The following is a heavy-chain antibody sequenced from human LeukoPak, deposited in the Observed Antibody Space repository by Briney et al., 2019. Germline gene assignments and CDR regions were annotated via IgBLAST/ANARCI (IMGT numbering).Heavy chain of an antibody. Sequence: SVKVSCEASGGTFSSYAISWVRQAPGQGLEWMGRIIPILGIANYAQKFQGRVTITADKSTSTAYMELSSLRSEDTAVYYCARDYYDSSGSLFDYWGQGTLVTVSS. D-gene: IGHD3-22*01. CDR3: ARDYYDSSGSLFDY. CDR1: GGTFSSYA. CDR2: IIPILGIA. J-gene: IGHJ4*02. V-gene: IGHV1-69*04.